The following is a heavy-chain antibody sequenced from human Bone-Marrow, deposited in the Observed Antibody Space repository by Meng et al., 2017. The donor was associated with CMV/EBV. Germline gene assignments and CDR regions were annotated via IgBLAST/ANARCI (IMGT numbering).Heavy chain of an antibody. CDR1: GGSISSSSYY. J-gene: IGHJ4*02. D-gene: IGHD6-13*01. CDR3: ARDPGGGKWYSSSWHGGYFDY. V-gene: IGHV4-39*07. CDR2: IYYSGST. Sequence: SDTLSLTCTVSGGSISSSSYYWGWIRQPPGKGLEWIGSIYYSGSTYYNPSLKSRVTISVDTSKNQFSLKLSSVTAADTAVYYCARDPGGGKWYSSSWHGGYFDYWGQGTLVTVSS.